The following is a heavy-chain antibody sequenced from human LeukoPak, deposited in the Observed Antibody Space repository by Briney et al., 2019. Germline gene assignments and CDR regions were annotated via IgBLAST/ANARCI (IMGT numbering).Heavy chain of an antibody. D-gene: IGHD4-11*01. Sequence: PSETLSLTCTVSGGSISSGSYYWSWIRQPAGKGLEWIGRIYTSGSTNYNPSLKSRVTISVDTSKNQFSLKLSSVTAADTAVYYCARDLSSKPFDYWGQGTLVTVSS. CDR2: IYTSGST. V-gene: IGHV4-61*02. J-gene: IGHJ4*02. CDR3: ARDLSSKPFDY. CDR1: GGSISSGSYY.